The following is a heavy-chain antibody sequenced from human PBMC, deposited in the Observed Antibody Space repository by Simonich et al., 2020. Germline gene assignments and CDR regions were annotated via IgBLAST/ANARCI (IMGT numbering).Heavy chain of an antibody. D-gene: IGHD5-12*01. CDR2: ISSSISTI. CDR1: GFTFSSYS. V-gene: IGHV3-48*01. CDR3: ARDSSYYAFDI. J-gene: IGHJ3*02. Sequence: EVQLVESGGGLVQPGGSLRLSCAASGFTFSSYSMNWVRQAPGKGLEWVSYISSSISTIYYADSVKGRFTISRDNAKNSLYLQMNSLRVEDTAVYYCARDSSYYAFDIWGQGTMVTVSS.